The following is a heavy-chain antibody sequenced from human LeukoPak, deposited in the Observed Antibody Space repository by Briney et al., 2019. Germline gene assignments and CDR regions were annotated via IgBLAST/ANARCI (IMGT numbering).Heavy chain of an antibody. V-gene: IGHV4-38-2*01. CDR3: ASHCSSTCCYGGVWDYFDY. Sequence: SETLSLTCAVSGYSISSGYYWGWIRQPPGKGLEWIGSIYHSGSTYYNPSLKSRVTISVDTSKNQFSLKLSSVTAADTAVYYCASHCSSTCCYGGVWDYFDYWGQGTLVTVSS. J-gene: IGHJ4*02. CDR1: GYSISSGYY. D-gene: IGHD2-2*01. CDR2: IYHSGST.